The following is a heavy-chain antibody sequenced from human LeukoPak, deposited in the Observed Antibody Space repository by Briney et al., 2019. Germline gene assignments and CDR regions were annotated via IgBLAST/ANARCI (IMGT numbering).Heavy chain of an antibody. V-gene: IGHV3-15*01. CDR2: IKSKTDGGTT. D-gene: IGHD2-8*01. J-gene: IGHJ4*02. Sequence: PSETLSLTCTVSGGSISTYYWSWVRQAPGKGLEWVGRIKSKTDGGTTDYAAPVKGRFTISRDDSKNTLYLQMNSLKTEDTAVYYCTTGAYEWGQGTLVTVSS. CDR1: GGSISTYY. CDR3: TTGAYE.